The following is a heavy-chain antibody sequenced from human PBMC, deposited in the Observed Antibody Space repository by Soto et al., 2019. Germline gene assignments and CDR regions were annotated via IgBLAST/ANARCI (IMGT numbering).Heavy chain of an antibody. CDR1: TFTLSTYG. V-gene: IGHV3-30*03. D-gene: IGHD2-2*01. J-gene: IGHJ6*02. CDR3: ARGAEYQVLSRDYFYGMDV. Sequence: QVQLVESGGGVVQPGRSLRLSCAASTFTLSTYGMHWVRQAPGKGLEWVAVISYDGNNKYYADSVKGRFTISRDNSRNTLSLRMNSLTTEDTAVYYCARGAEYQVLSRDYFYGMDVWGQGIMVTVSS. CDR2: ISYDGNNK.